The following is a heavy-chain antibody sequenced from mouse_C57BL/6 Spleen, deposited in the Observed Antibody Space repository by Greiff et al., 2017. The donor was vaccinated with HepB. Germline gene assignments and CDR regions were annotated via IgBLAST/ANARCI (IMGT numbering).Heavy chain of an antibody. D-gene: IGHD2-5*01. CDR3: AGTGSNPFAY. J-gene: IGHJ3*01. Sequence: EVKVVESGGGLVKPGGSLKLSCAASGFTFSDYGMHWVRQAPEKGLEWVAYISSGSSTIYYADTVKGRFTISRDNAKNTLFLQMTSLRSEDTAMYYCAGTGSNPFAYWGQGTLVTVSA. CDR2: ISSGSSTI. CDR1: GFTFSDYG. V-gene: IGHV5-17*01.